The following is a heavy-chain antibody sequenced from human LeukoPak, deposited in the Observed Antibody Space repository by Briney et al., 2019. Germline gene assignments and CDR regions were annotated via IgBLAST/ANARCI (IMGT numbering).Heavy chain of an antibody. CDR2: ISGSGGST. V-gene: IGHV3-23*01. CDR3: AKGVRYFDWLSSELDY. J-gene: IGHJ4*02. Sequence: GGSLRLSCAASGFTFSSYAMSWVRQAPGKGLEWVSAISGSGGSTYYADSVKGRFTISRDNSKNTLYLQMNSLRAEDTAVYYCAKGVRYFDWLSSELDYWGQGTLVTVSS. D-gene: IGHD3-9*01. CDR1: GFTFSSYA.